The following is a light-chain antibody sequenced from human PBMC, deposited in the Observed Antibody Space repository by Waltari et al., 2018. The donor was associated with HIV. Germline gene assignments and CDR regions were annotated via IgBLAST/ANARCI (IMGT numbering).Light chain of an antibody. J-gene: IGLJ3*02. Sequence: SYELTQPPSVSVSPGQTARITCSGDALPKQYAYWFQQKPGQAPVLVIYKDTERPSGIPERFSGSSSGTTVTLTISGVQAEDEADYYCNSADSSATYRVFGGGTKLTVL. CDR1: ALPKQY. CDR3: NSADSSATYRV. CDR2: KDT. V-gene: IGLV3-25*03.